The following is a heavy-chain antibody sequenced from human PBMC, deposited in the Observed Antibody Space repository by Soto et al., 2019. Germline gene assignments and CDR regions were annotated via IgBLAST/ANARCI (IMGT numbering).Heavy chain of an antibody. J-gene: IGHJ4*02. V-gene: IGHV3-23*01. Sequence: PGGSLRLSCAASGFTFSTYVMSWVRQVPGKGLEWVSSISESGSGTYYADSVKGRFTISRDNSKSALYLQINSLRAEDSAVYYCAKEVLVPGGGSDYWGRGTLVTVSS. D-gene: IGHD6-6*01. CDR3: AKEVLVPGGGSDY. CDR2: ISESGSGT. CDR1: GFTFSTYV.